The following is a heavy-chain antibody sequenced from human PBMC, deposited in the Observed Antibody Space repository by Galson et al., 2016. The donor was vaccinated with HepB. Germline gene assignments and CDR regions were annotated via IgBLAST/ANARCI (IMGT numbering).Heavy chain of an antibody. Sequence: ETLSLTCAVYGGSLRGYCWSWIRRPPGKGLEWIAAINHSGSTNYNPSLKSRVIISLDTSRNQFSLKLSSVTAADTAMYYCARGLRNDFWSGYYYGMDVWGQGTTVTVSS. CDR1: GGSLRGYC. J-gene: IGHJ6*02. CDR3: ARGLRNDFWSGYYYGMDV. V-gene: IGHV4-34*01. CDR2: INHSGST. D-gene: IGHD3-3*01.